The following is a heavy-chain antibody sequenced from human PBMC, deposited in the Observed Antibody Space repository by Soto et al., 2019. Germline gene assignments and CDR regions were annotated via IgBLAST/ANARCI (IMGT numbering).Heavy chain of an antibody. V-gene: IGHV1-69*13. CDR3: ARDQRHYYYYGMDV. Sequence: SVKVSCKASGGTFSSYAISWVRQAPGQGLEGMGGIIPIFGTANYAQKFQGRVTITADESTSTAYMELSSLRSEDTAVYYCARDQRHYYYYGMDVWGQGTTVTVSS. CDR1: GGTFSSYA. J-gene: IGHJ6*02. CDR2: IIPIFGTA. D-gene: IGHD6-25*01.